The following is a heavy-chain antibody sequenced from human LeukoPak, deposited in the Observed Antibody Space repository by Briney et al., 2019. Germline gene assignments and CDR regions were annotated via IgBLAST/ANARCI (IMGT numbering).Heavy chain of an antibody. J-gene: IGHJ4*02. CDR1: GFTFSNAW. V-gene: IGHV3-15*01. Sequence: PGGSLRLSCAASGFTFSNAWMSWVRQAPGKGLEWVGRIKSKTDGGTTDYAAPVKGRFTISRDDSKNTLYLQMNSLNTEDTAVYYCTTITMVRGVMPDYWGQGTLVTVSS. CDR2: IKSKTDGGTT. D-gene: IGHD3-10*01. CDR3: TTITMVRGVMPDY.